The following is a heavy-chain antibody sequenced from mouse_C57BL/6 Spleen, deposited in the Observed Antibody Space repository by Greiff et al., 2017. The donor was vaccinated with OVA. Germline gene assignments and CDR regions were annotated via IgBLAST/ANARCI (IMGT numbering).Heavy chain of an antibody. CDR1: GYTFTDYE. J-gene: IGHJ3*01. Sequence: VQLQQSGAELVRPGASVTLSCKASGYTFTDYEMHWVKQTPVHGLEWIGAIDPEPGGTAYNQKFKGKAILTADKSSSTAYMELRSLTSEDSAVYYCTYSWAYWGQGTLVTVSA. V-gene: IGHV1-15*01. CDR3: TYSWAY. D-gene: IGHD2-1*01. CDR2: IDPEPGGT.